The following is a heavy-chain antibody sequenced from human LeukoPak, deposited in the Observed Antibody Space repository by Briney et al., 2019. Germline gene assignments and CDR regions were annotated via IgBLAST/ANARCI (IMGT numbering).Heavy chain of an antibody. Sequence: GASVKVSCKASGGTFSSYAISWVRQAPGQGLEWMGGIIPIFGTANYAQKFQGRVTITADKSTSTAYMELSSLRSEDTAVYYCARVPDPLMIVVGFDPWGQGTLVTVSS. CDR3: ARVPDPLMIVVGFDP. J-gene: IGHJ5*02. D-gene: IGHD3-22*01. CDR2: IIPIFGTA. V-gene: IGHV1-69*06. CDR1: GGTFSSYA.